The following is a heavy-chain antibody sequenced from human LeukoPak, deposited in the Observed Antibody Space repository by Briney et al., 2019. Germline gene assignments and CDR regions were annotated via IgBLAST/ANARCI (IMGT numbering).Heavy chain of an antibody. J-gene: IGHJ4*02. CDR1: GGSISSYY. CDR2: IYYSGST. V-gene: IGHV4-59*08. CDR3: ARVGTRGYSYGRFDY. Sequence: SSETLSLTCTVSGGSISSYYWSWIRQPPGKGLEWIGYIYYSGSTNYNPSLKSRVTISVNTSKNQFSLKLSSVTAADTAVYFCARVGTRGYSYGRFDYWGQGTLLTVSS. D-gene: IGHD5-18*01.